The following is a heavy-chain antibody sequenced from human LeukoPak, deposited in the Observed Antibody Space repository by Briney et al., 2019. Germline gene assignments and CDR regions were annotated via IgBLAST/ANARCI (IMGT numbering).Heavy chain of an antibody. D-gene: IGHD3-22*01. V-gene: IGHV3-30*02. Sequence: GGSLRLSCAASGFTFSSYGMHWVRQAPGKGLEWVAFIRYDGSNKYYADSVEGRFTISRDNSKNTLYLQMNSLRAEDTAVYYCAKDQGKGYYYDSSGYYGAFDIWGQGTMVTVSS. CDR3: AKDQGKGYYYDSSGYYGAFDI. CDR1: GFTFSSYG. CDR2: IRYDGSNK. J-gene: IGHJ3*02.